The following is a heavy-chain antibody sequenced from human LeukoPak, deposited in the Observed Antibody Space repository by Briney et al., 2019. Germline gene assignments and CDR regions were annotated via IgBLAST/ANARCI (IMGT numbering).Heavy chain of an antibody. CDR3: AKDTDIVVVVAATTFDP. J-gene: IGHJ5*02. CDR1: GFTFSSYA. Sequence: PGGSLRLSCAASGFTFSSYAMSWVRQAPGKGLEWVSAISGSGGSTYYADSVKGRFTISRDNSRNTLYLQMNSLRAEDTAVYYCAKDTDIVVVVAATTFDPWGQGTLVTVSS. V-gene: IGHV3-23*01. CDR2: ISGSGGST. D-gene: IGHD2-15*01.